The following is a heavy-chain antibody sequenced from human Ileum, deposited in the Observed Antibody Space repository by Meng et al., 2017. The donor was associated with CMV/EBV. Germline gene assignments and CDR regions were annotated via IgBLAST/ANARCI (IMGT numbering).Heavy chain of an antibody. CDR2: ITAGSINI. Sequence: QVQLVQSGAEVKEPGASVMVSCKASGYNSFNFAVHWVRQAPGQRLEWMGWITAGSINIQYSQKFQGRVTITRDTSANTAYMELCILRSEDTAVYYCVTDDRSDGSYYSLDPWGQGTLVTVSS. V-gene: IGHV1-3*01. CDR3: VTDDRSDGSYYSLDP. CDR1: GYNSFNFA. D-gene: IGHD3-10*01. J-gene: IGHJ5*02.